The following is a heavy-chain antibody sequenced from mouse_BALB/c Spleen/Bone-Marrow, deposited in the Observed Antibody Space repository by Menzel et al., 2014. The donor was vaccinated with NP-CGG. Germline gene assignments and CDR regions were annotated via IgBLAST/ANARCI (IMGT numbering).Heavy chain of an antibody. CDR1: GFTFSSFG. CDR2: ISSGSSNI. Sequence: EVMLVESGGGLVQPGGSRKLSCAASGFTFSSFGMHWVRQAPEKGLERVAYISSGSSNIYYEDTVKCRFTISRDNPKNTLFLQMTSLRSEDTAMYYCTRGGNWDDFDYWGQGTTLTVSS. D-gene: IGHD4-1*01. CDR3: TRGGNWDDFDY. J-gene: IGHJ2*01. V-gene: IGHV5-17*02.